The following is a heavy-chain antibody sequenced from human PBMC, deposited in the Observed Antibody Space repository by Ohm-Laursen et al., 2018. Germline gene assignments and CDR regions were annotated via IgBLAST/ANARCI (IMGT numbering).Heavy chain of an antibody. CDR2: IKQDGSEK. V-gene: IGHV3-7*01. Sequence: GSLRLSCAASGFTFSSYWMSWVRQAPGKGLEWGANIKQDGSEKYYVDSVKGRFTISRDNAKNSLYLQMNSLRAEDTAVYYCARGTARFTDFWSGYYTEYYFDYWGQGTLVTVSS. D-gene: IGHD3-3*01. CDR1: GFTFSSYW. CDR3: ARGTARFTDFWSGYYTEYYFDY. J-gene: IGHJ4*02.